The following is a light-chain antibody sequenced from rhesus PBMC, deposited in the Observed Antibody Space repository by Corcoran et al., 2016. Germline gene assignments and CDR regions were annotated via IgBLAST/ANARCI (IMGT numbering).Light chain of an antibody. CDR3: QHCYSTPCT. CDR2: EAS. V-gene: IGKV1-21*01. Sequence: DIQMTQSPSSLSASVGDRVTITCRASQGITNELAWYQQKPGETPKLLIYEASSLQSGIHSRFSGGGSRTAFTLTISSLQSEDFATYYCQHCYSTPCTFGQGTKVEIK. CDR1: QGITNE. J-gene: IGKJ1*01.